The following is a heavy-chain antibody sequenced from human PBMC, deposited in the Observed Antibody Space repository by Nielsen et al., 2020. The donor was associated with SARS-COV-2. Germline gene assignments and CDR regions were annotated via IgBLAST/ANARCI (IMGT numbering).Heavy chain of an antibody. CDR2: IDYSGST. CDR1: GGSLGDYY. J-gene: IGHJ4*02. CDR3: ARTIEMEWLLDF. Sequence: SETLSLTCSVSGGSLGDYYWAWIRQPPGKGLEWIGSIDYSGSTYYNSSLKSRVTISVDTSKNQFSLKVSSVTAADTAMYFCARTIEMEWLLDFWGQGTLVTVSS. V-gene: IGHV4-39*01. D-gene: IGHD3-3*01.